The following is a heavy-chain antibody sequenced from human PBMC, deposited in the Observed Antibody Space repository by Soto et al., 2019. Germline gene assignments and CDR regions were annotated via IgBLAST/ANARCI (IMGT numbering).Heavy chain of an antibody. CDR1: GASISASNW. CDR3: ARHVVVPSTTQFYYFGMDV. Sequence: PSETLSLTCAVSGASISASNWLSWFLQPPWKGLEWIGEIYHSGSTNSNPSLKSRVTISIDKSKNQFSLKLSSVTAADTAVYYCARHVVVPSTTQFYYFGMDVWGQGTTVTVSS. J-gene: IGHJ6*02. CDR2: IYHSGST. V-gene: IGHV4-4*02. D-gene: IGHD1-26*01.